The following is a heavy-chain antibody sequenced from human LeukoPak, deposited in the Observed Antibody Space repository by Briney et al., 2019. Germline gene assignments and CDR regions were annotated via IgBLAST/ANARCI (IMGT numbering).Heavy chain of an antibody. CDR3: AREEDYGSGSYRDFRWFDP. Sequence: SETLSLTCTVSGGSISSYYWSWIRQPPGKGLEWIGYIYYSGSTNYNPSLKSRVTISVDTSKNQFSLKLSSVTAADTAVYYCAREEDYGSGSYRDFRWFDPWGQGTLVAVSS. CDR2: IYYSGST. D-gene: IGHD3-10*01. J-gene: IGHJ5*02. CDR1: GGSISSYY. V-gene: IGHV4-59*12.